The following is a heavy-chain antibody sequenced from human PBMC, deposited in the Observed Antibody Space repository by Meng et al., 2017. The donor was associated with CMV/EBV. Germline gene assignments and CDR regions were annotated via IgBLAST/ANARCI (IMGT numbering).Heavy chain of an antibody. CDR1: GFTFSSYG. CDR2: IRYDGSNK. V-gene: IGHV3-30*02. CDR3: AKQGYDFWSGSFDY. J-gene: IGHJ4*02. Sequence: QVHLVESGGGVVQPGGSLRLSCAASGFTFSSYGMHWVRQAPGKGLEWVAFIRYDGSNKYYADSVKGRFTISRDNSKNTLYLQMNSLRAEDTAVYYCAKQGYDFWSGSFDYWGQGTLVTVSS. D-gene: IGHD3-3*01.